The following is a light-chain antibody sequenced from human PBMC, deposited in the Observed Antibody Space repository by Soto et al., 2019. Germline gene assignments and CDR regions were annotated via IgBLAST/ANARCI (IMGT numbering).Light chain of an antibody. CDR3: QQYNNYFWA. CDR2: DAS. J-gene: IGKJ1*01. V-gene: IGKV1-5*01. Sequence: DIQMTQSPSTLSASVGDRVTITCRASQNIFTWLAWYQHKPGKAPKLLIYDASILESGVPSRFSGSGSGTLFTLTITSLQSDDFASYYCQQYNNYFWAFGQGTKVDIK. CDR1: QNIFTW.